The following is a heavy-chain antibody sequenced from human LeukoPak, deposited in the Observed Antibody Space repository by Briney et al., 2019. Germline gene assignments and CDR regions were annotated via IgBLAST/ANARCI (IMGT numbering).Heavy chain of an antibody. CDR1: RFMLSSCA. J-gene: IGHJ4*02. V-gene: IGHV3-23*01. D-gene: IGHD6-19*01. CDR3: AKEGPDRGWYWAD. Sequence: GGSLRLSCAASRFMLSSCAMISVRHGPGKGLEWVSAIGADSVTYYADSVRGRFTISRDNTTNTSYLKMNSLREEDTAVYYCAKEGPDRGWYWADWGQGTLVPVSS. CDR2: IGADSVT.